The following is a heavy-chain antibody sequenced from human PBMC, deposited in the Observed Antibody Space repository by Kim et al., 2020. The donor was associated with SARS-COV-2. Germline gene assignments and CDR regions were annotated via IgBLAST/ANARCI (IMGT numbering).Heavy chain of an antibody. J-gene: IGHJ4*02. CDR2: INQGGSDR. D-gene: IGHD3-10*01. Sequence: GGSLRLSCAASGFTFSNDWMNWVRQVPGKGLEWVANINQGGSDRYYVDSVKGRFTISRDNAKNSVYLQMDSLRAQDTAVYYCVGTDYNYWGQGTVVNVSS. V-gene: IGHV3-7*03. CDR1: GFTFSNDW. CDR3: VGTDYNY.